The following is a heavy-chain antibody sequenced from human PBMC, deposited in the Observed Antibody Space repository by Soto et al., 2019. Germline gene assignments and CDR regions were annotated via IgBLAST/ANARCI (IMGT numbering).Heavy chain of an antibody. J-gene: IGHJ4*02. D-gene: IGHD3-16*02. CDR1: GFIFSSYG. CDR3: ARDRTTFGGIIVILPDY. CDR2: ISYDGSKK. V-gene: IGHV3-33*01. Sequence: QVQLVESGGGVVQPGRSLRVSCAGSGFIFSSYGMHWVRQAPGKGLEWVAAISYDGSKKYYADSVKGRFTISRDNSKNTMYLQMNSLRAEDTAVFYCARDRTTFGGIIVILPDYWGRGTLVTVSS.